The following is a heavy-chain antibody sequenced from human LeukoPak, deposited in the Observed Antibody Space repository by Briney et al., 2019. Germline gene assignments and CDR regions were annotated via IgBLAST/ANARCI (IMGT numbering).Heavy chain of an antibody. J-gene: IGHJ4*02. CDR2: INHSGST. Sequence: SETLSLTCAVYGGSFSGYYWSWIRQPPGKGLEWIGEINHSGSTNYNPSLKGRVTISVDTSKNQFSLKLSSVTAADTAVYYCAGNSYYYDSSGGYWGQGTLVTVSS. CDR1: GGSFSGYY. CDR3: AGNSYYYDSSGGY. D-gene: IGHD3-22*01. V-gene: IGHV4-34*01.